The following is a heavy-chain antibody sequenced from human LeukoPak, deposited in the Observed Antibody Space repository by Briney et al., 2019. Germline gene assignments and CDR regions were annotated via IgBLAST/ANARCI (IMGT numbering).Heavy chain of an antibody. D-gene: IGHD2-15*01. CDR2: IYYTGIT. J-gene: IGHJ5*02. CDR3: ARGFRYCSGGSCYPGVNWFDP. V-gene: IGHV4-39*01. CDR1: GDSISTTTYN. Sequence: SETLSLTCTVSGDSISTTTYNWGWIRQPPGKGLEWIGSIYYTGITYYNPSLESRVTMSVDTSENQFSLNLNSVTAADTAVYYCARGFRYCSGGSCYPGVNWFDPWGQGTLVTVSS.